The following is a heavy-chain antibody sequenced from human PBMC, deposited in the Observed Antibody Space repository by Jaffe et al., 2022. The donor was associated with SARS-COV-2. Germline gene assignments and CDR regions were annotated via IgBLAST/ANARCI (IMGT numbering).Heavy chain of an antibody. Sequence: EVQLVESGGGLVQPGGSLRLSCAASGFTFSSYWMHWVRQAPGKGLVWVSRINSDGSSTSYADSVKGRFTISRDNAKNTLYLQMNSLRAEDTAVYYCASLSVVTDYYYGMDVWGQGTTVTVSS. CDR2: INSDGSST. J-gene: IGHJ6*02. CDR1: GFTFSSYW. CDR3: ASLSVVTDYYYGMDV. V-gene: IGHV3-74*01. D-gene: IGHD2-21*02.